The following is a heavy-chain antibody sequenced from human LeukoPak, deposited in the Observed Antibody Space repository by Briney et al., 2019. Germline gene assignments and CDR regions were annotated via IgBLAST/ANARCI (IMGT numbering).Heavy chain of an antibody. CDR2: TIPIFGTA. Sequence: ASVKVSCKASGGTFSSYAISWVRQAPGQGLEWMGGTIPIFGTANYAQKFQGRVAITTDESTSTAYMELSSLRSEDTAVYYCARADYSSSSGGYMDVWGKGTTVTVSS. CDR1: GGTFSSYA. D-gene: IGHD6-6*01. J-gene: IGHJ6*03. V-gene: IGHV1-69*05. CDR3: ARADYSSSSGGYMDV.